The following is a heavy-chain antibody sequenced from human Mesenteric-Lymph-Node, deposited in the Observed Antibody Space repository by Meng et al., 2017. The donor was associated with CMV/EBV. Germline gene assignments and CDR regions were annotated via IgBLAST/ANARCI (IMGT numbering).Heavy chain of an antibody. CDR1: GYTFTSYY. J-gene: IGHJ6*02. V-gene: IGHV1-46*01. D-gene: IGHD3-16*01. CDR2: INPSGGST. Sequence: ASVKVSCKASGYTFTSYYMHWMRQAPGQGLEWMGIINPSGGSTSYAQKFQGRVTMTRDTSTSTVYMELSSLRSEDTAVYYCARNGASMTTSPDYYYGMDVWGQGTTVTVSS. CDR3: ARNGASMTTSPDYYYGMDV.